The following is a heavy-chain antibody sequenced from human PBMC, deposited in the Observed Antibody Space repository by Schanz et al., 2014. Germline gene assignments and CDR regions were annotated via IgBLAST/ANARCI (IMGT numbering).Heavy chain of an antibody. Sequence: QVQLVESGGGVVQPGRSLRLSCAASGFTFSSYGMHWVRQAPGKGLEWVAVISYDGNNEDYADSVKGRFSISRDNSQNTLYLQMDSLRPEDTAVYFCAKDTGYCHGGACYCFEYWGLGILVTDSS. J-gene: IGHJ4*02. V-gene: IGHV3-30*18. CDR3: AKDTGYCHGGACYCFEY. CDR2: ISYDGNNE. D-gene: IGHD2-8*02. CDR1: GFTFSSYG.